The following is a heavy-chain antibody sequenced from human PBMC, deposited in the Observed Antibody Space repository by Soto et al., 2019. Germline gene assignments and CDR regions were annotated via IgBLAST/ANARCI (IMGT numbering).Heavy chain of an antibody. J-gene: IGHJ6*02. Sequence: SETLSLTCTVSGDSISSNNYHWGWIRQPPGKGLEWIGSMYHSGNTYHNPSLKSRVTISVDTSKNQFSLKLSSVTAADTAVYYCGRLRYFDWSYYYYGMDVWGQGTTVTVSS. D-gene: IGHD3-9*01. CDR1: GDSISSNNYH. CDR2: MYHSGNT. CDR3: GRLRYFDWSYYYYGMDV. V-gene: IGHV4-39*07.